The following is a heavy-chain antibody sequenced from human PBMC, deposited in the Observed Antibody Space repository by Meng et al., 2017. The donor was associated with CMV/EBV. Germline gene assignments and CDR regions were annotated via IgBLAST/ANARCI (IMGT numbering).Heavy chain of an antibody. D-gene: IGHD3-10*02. CDR3: ARDRLPCAPNYVFDF. CDR2: IIPILGIA. J-gene: IGHJ4*03. V-gene: IGHV1-69*10. CDR1: GCTFSSYA. Sequence: SVKVSCKASGCTFSSYAISWVRQAPGQGLEWMGGIIPILGIANYAQKFQGRVTITADKSTSTAYMELSSLRSEDTAVYYCARDRLPCAPNYVFDFWGQGTLVTVSS.